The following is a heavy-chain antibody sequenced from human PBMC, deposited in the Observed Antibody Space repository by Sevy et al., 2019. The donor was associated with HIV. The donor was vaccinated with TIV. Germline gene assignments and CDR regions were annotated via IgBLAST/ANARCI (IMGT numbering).Heavy chain of an antibody. D-gene: IGHD3-22*01. CDR2: IYTSGST. J-gene: IGHJ4*02. V-gene: IGHV4-4*07. CDR3: ARGHYDSSGYFSQFDY. Sequence: SETLSLTCTVSGGSISSYYRSWIRQPAGKGLEWIGRIYTSGSTNYNPSLKSRVTMSVDTSKNQFSLKLSSVTAADTAVYYCARGHYDSSGYFSQFDYWGQGILVTVSS. CDR1: GGSISSYY.